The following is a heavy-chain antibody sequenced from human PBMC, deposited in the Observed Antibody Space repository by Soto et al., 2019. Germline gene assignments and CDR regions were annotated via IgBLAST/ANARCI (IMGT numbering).Heavy chain of an antibody. CDR3: AKAPVDYVWGSYDY. CDR1: GFTFSTYA. J-gene: IGHJ4*02. Sequence: EVQLLEAGGGLVQPGGSLRLSCAASGFTFSTYAMSWVRQAPGKGLEWVSAITGSGGSTYYADSVKGRFTISRDNSKNTLYLQMNSLRAEDTAVYYCAKAPVDYVWGSYDYWGQGTLVTVSS. V-gene: IGHV3-23*01. CDR2: ITGSGGST. D-gene: IGHD3-16*01.